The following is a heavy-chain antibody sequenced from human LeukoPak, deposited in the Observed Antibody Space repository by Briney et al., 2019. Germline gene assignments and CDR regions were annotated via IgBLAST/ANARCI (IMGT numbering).Heavy chain of an antibody. CDR1: GFTFSSYS. V-gene: IGHV3-21*01. Sequence: SGGSLRLSCAASGFTFSSYSMNWVRQAPGKGLEWVSSISSSSSYIYYADSVKGRFTISRDNAKNTLYLQMNSLRAEDTAVYYCAKDGVPLGYYYGSGSRYYYYYYGMDVWGQGTTVTVSS. J-gene: IGHJ6*02. D-gene: IGHD3-10*01. CDR2: ISSSSSYI. CDR3: AKDGVPLGYYYGSGSRYYYYYYGMDV.